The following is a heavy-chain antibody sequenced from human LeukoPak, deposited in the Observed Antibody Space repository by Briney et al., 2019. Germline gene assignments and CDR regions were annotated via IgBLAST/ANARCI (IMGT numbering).Heavy chain of an antibody. V-gene: IGHV1-3*01. J-gene: IGHJ4*02. CDR3: ARLTSWSYYFDY. D-gene: IGHD1-26*01. CDR1: GYTFTSYA. CDR2: INAGKGNT. Sequence: ASVKVSCKASGYTFTSYAMHWVRQAPGQRLEWMGWINAGKGNTKYSQKFQGRVTITRDTSASTAYMELSSLRSEDTAVYYCARLTSWSYYFDYWGQGTLVTVSS.